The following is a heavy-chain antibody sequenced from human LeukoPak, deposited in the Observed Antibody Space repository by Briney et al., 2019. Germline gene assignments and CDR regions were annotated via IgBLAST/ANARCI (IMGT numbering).Heavy chain of an antibody. D-gene: IGHD1-14*01. CDR1: GDSITTTNYY. Sequence: PSETLSLTCTVSGDSITTTNYYWGWIRQPPGKGLEWIGNIFYSGSTYYSPSLKSRVTISLDTSRNQFSLKLSSVTAADTAVYYCARDRPGTFDIWGQGTMVTVSS. CDR2: IFYSGST. J-gene: IGHJ3*02. V-gene: IGHV4-39*07. CDR3: ARDRPGTFDI.